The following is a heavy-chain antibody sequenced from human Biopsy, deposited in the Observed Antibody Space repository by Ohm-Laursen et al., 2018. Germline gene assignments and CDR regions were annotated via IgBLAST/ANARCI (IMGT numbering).Heavy chain of an antibody. Sequence: SLRLSYSASGFTLSSYSMNWVRQTPGKGLEWVSTISSSSDNIYYVDSVKSRFTISRDNAKNSLYLQMNSLRAEDTAVYYCARSRGSSGIATIYYYGMDVWGQGTTVTVSS. CDR2: ISSSSDNI. CDR1: GFTLSSYS. CDR3: ARSRGSSGIATIYYYGMDV. V-gene: IGHV3-21*01. J-gene: IGHJ6*02. D-gene: IGHD3-10*01.